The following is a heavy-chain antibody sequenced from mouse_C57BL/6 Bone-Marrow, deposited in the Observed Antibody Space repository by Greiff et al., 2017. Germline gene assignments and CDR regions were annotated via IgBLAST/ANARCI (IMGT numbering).Heavy chain of an antibody. V-gene: IGHV1-7*01. CDR2: INPSSGYT. CDR3: ASLYSKDY. Sequence: QVQLQQSGAERAKPGASVKLSCKASGYTFTSYWMHWVKQRPGQGLEWIGYINPSSGYTKYNQKFKYKATLTADKSSSTAYRQLSSLTYEDSAVYYCASLYSKDYWGQGTTLTVSS. CDR1: GYTFTSYW. D-gene: IGHD2-5*01. J-gene: IGHJ2*01.